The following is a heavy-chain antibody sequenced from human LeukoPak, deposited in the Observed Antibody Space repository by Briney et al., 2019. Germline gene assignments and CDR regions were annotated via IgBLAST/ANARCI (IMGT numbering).Heavy chain of an antibody. V-gene: IGHV4-59*01. CDR3: ARGLGYGEYLVPFDI. CDR1: GGSISSYY. J-gene: IGHJ3*02. D-gene: IGHD4-17*01. Sequence: SETLSLTCTVSGGSISSYYWSWIRQPPGKGLEWIGYIYYSGSTNYNPSLKSRVTISVDTSKNQFSLKLSSVTAADTAVYYCARGLGYGEYLVPFDIWGQGTLVTESS. CDR2: IYYSGST.